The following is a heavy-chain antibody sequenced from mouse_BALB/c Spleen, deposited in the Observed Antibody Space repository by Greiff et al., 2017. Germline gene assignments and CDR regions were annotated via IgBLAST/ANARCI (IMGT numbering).Heavy chain of an antibody. CDR1: GFTFSSFG. J-gene: IGHJ4*01. Sequence: EVHLVASGGGLVQPGGSRKLSCAASGFTFSSFGMHWVRQAPEKGLEWVAYISSGSSTIYYADTVKGRFTISRDNPKNTLFLQMTSLRSEDTAMYYCARFYYYAMDYWGQGTSVTVSA. CDR2: ISSGSSTI. CDR3: ARFYYYAMDY. V-gene: IGHV5-17*02.